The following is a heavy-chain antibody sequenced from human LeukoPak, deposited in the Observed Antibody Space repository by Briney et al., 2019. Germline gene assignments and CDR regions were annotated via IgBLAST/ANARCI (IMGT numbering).Heavy chain of an antibody. J-gene: IGHJ3*02. CDR3: ASRQISGLDAFDI. CDR2: IYYSGST. V-gene: IGHV4-31*03. D-gene: IGHD2-15*01. CDR1: GDSISSGGYY. Sequence: PSQTLSLTCTVSGDSISSGGYYWSWIRQHPGKGLEWIGYIYYSGSTYYNPSLKSRVTISVDTSKNQFSLKLSSVTAADTAVYYCASRQISGLDAFDIWGQGTMVTVSS.